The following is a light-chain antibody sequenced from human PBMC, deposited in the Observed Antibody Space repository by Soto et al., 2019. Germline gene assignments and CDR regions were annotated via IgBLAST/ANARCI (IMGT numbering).Light chain of an antibody. J-gene: IGKJ4*01. Sequence: EIVLTQSPATLSLSPGERATLSCRASQSVSSYLAWYQQKPGQAPRLLIYDASNRATGIPARFRGSGSATDFTLPISSLEPEDFAVYYCQQRSNWPRLTFGGGTKVDVK. CDR3: QQRSNWPRLT. CDR2: DAS. CDR1: QSVSSY. V-gene: IGKV3-11*01.